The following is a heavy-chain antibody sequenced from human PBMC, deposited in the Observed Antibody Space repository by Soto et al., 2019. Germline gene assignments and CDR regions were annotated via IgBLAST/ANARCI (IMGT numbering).Heavy chain of an antibody. D-gene: IGHD4-17*01. V-gene: IGHV3-7*01. CDR1: GFSFSKFW. CDR3: ARGPTDDGDKRYYFDY. Sequence: GGSLRLSCGASGFSFSKFWMTWVRQAPGKGLEWVANIKEDGSQQYYGDSVKGRFAISRDNSRDSLYLQMNSLRDEDTAVHYCARGPTDDGDKRYYFDYWGQGTLVTVSS. CDR2: IKEDGSQQ. J-gene: IGHJ4*02.